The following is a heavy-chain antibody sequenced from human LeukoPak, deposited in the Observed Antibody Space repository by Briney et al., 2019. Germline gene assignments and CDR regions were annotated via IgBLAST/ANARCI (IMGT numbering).Heavy chain of an antibody. Sequence: PSETLSLTCTVSGGSISGYYWSWIRQPPGKGLEWIGDIYYSGNTNYNPSLKSRVTISVDTSKNQFSLKLTSVTAADTAVYYCARGIPIIRYCDSGGSFWYFDLWGRGTLVTVSS. CDR3: ARGIPIIRYCDSGGSFWYFDL. J-gene: IGHJ2*01. V-gene: IGHV4-59*01. CDR2: IYYSGNT. D-gene: IGHD3-22*01. CDR1: GGSISGYY.